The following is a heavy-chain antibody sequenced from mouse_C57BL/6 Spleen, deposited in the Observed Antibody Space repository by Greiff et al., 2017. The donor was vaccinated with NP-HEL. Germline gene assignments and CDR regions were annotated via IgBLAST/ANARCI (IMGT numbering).Heavy chain of an antibody. D-gene: IGHD3-2*02. J-gene: IGHJ3*01. V-gene: IGHV1-82*01. CDR3: ARSGTAWCAY. Sequence: VQLQQSGPELVKPGASVKISCKASGYAFSSSWMNWVKQRPGQGLEWIGRLYPGDGDTNYNGKFKGKATLTADKSSSTAYMQLSSLTSEDSAVYFCARSGTAWCAYWGQGTLVTVSA. CDR2: LYPGDGDT. CDR1: GYAFSSSW.